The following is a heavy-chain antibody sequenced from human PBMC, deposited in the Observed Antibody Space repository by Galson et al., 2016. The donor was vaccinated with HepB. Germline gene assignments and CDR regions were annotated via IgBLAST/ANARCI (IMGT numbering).Heavy chain of an antibody. V-gene: IGHV3-30*04. CDR3: AREGKGGFDI. D-gene: IGHD2-15*01. J-gene: IGHJ3*02. CDR1: GFTLRSYA. Sequence: SLRLSCAASGFTLRSYALYWVRQAPGKGLEWVAALSYAGRNKYYADSVKGRFTLSRDNSKNTLYLQMNSLRVEDTAVYYCAREGKGGFDIWGQGTMVTVSS. CDR2: LSYAGRNK.